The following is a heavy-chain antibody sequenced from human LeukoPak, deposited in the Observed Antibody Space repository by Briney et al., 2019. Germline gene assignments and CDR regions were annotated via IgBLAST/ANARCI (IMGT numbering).Heavy chain of an antibody. CDR2: IKQDGSEK. V-gene: IGHV3-7*01. Sequence: GGSLRLSCAASGFTFSSYWMSWVRQAPGKGLEWVANIKQDGSEKYYVDSVKGRFTISRDNAKNSLYLQMNSLRAEDTAVYYCARVSFSSSWGYYYNYYYMDVWGKGTTVTVSS. CDR3: ARVSFSSSWGYYYNYYYMDV. CDR1: GFTFSSYW. D-gene: IGHD6-6*01. J-gene: IGHJ6*03.